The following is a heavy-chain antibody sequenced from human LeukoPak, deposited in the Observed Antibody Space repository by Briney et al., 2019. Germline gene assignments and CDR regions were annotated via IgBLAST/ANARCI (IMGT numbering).Heavy chain of an antibody. CDR3: AKSLDESYGGAVDY. CDR1: GFTFSIYS. J-gene: IGHJ4*02. D-gene: IGHD1-26*01. CDR2: ISSSSSTTI. Sequence: PGGSLRLSCAASGFTFSIYSMNWVRQAPGKGLEWVSYISSSSSTTIYYADSVKGRFTISRDNAKNSLYLQMNSLRAEDMALYYCAKSLDESYGGAVDYWGQGTLVTVSS. V-gene: IGHV3-48*04.